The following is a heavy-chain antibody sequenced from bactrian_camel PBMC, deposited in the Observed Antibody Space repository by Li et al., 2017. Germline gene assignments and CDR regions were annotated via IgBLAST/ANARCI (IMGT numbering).Heavy chain of an antibody. CDR1: GFTFSSYW. CDR3: VRDFLRLMESWVFGQ. J-gene: IGHJ6*01. Sequence: QLVESGGGLVQPGGSLRLSCAASGFTFSSYWMYWVRQASGKGLEWVSTINSGGGTATYADSVKGRFTISRDNAKNTVYLHINSLKPEDTAVFYCVRDFLRLMESWVFGQWGQGTQVTVS. D-gene: IGHD3*01. V-gene: IGHV3S25*01. CDR2: INSGGGTA.